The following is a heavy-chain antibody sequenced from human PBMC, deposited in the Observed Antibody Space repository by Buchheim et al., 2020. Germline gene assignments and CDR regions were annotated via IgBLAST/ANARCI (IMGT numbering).Heavy chain of an antibody. CDR3: ARGGYSYGFDY. J-gene: IGHJ4*02. CDR2: ISSRSSTI. V-gene: IGHV3-48*04. D-gene: IGHD5-18*01. Sequence: EVQLVESGGGLVQPGGSLRLSCAASGFTFSSYSMNWVRQAPGKGLEWVSYISSRSSTIYYADSVKGRVTICRDNARTSLYRQMNSLRAEDTAVYYCARGGYSYGFDYWGQGTL. CDR1: GFTFSSYS.